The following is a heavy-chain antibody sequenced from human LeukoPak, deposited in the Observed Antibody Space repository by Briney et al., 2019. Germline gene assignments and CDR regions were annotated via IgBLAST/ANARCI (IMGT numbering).Heavy chain of an antibody. Sequence: PGGSLRLSCATSGFTFDDYAMHWVRQVPGKGLEWVSGISWNSGNKGYADSVKGRFTISRDNAKNSPYLQMNSLRAEDTALYYCAKDHMRMIRGDLDYWGQGTLVTVSS. CDR1: GFTFDDYA. CDR3: AKDHMRMIRGDLDY. V-gene: IGHV3-9*01. D-gene: IGHD3-10*01. J-gene: IGHJ4*02. CDR2: ISWNSGNK.